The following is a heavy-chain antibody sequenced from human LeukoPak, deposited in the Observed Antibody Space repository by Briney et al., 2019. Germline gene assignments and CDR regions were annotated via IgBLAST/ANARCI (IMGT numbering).Heavy chain of an antibody. CDR2: VISSEGSI. J-gene: IGHJ4*02. CDR3: ARDGGYCSSTSCYSGGFDS. V-gene: IGHV3-64*01. Sequence: HPGGSLRLSCAASGFTLCSYAIHRVPQAPERGREYVSNVISSEGSIYYVNSVKGRFTISRDNSKNTLYLQMGSLRAEDTAVYYCARDGGYCSSTSCYSGGFDSWGQGTLVTVSS. CDR1: GFTLCSYA. D-gene: IGHD2-2*02.